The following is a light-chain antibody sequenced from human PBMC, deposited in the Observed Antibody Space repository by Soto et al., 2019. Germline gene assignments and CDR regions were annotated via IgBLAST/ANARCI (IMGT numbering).Light chain of an antibody. CDR1: QSVSSSY. CDR2: DAS. Sequence: EIVLTQSPGTLSLSPVERATLSCRASQSVSSSYLAWYQQKPGQAPRLLIYDASSRATGIPARFSGSGSGTEFTLTISSLQSEDFAVYYCQQYNNWPQTFGQGTRLEIK. CDR3: QQYNNWPQT. V-gene: IGKV3-15*01. J-gene: IGKJ5*01.